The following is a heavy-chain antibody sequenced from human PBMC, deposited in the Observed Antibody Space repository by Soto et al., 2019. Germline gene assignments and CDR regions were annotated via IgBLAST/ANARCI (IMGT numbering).Heavy chain of an antibody. CDR2: IKSKTDGGTT. V-gene: IGHV3-15*01. D-gene: IGHD6-13*01. Sequence: EVQLVESGGGLVKPGGSLRLSCAASGFTFSNAWMSWVRQAPGKGLEWVGRIKSKTDGGTTDYAATVKGRFTISRDDSKNTLYLQMNSLKTEDTAVYYCTTLSSRYSSKAYYYYMDVWGKGTTVTVSS. CDR1: GFTFSNAW. CDR3: TTLSSRYSSKAYYYYMDV. J-gene: IGHJ6*03.